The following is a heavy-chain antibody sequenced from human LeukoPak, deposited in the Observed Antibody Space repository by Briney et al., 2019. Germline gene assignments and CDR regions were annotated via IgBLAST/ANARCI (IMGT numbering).Heavy chain of an antibody. CDR3: ARRSQYSSGWDPIDY. CDR2: ISGSGGST. Sequence: GGSLRLSCAASGFTFSSYAMSWVRQAPGKGLEWVSAISGSGGSTYYADSVKGRFTISRDNSKNTPYLQMNSLRAEDTAVYYCARRSQYSSGWDPIDYWGQGTLVTVSS. J-gene: IGHJ4*02. CDR1: GFTFSSYA. V-gene: IGHV3-23*01. D-gene: IGHD6-19*01.